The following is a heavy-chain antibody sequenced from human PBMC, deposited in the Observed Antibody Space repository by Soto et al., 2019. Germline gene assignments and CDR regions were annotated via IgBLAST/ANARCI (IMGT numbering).Heavy chain of an antibody. CDR2: ISAYNGNT. CDR1: GYTFTSYG. V-gene: IGHV1-18*01. CDR3: AXIVIIXXXXGSPLXVYYYYMDV. Sequence: ASVKVSCKASGYTFTSYGISWVRQAPGQGLERMGWISAYNGNTNYAQKLQGRVTMTTDTSTSTAYMELRSLRSDDTAVKYCAXIVIIXXXXGSPLXVYYYYMDVWAKGXXVXVSS. D-gene: IGHD3-10*01. J-gene: IGHJ6*03.